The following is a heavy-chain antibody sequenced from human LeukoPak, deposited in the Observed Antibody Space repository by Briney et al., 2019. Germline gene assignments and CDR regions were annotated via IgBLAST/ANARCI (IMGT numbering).Heavy chain of an antibody. J-gene: IGHJ6*03. D-gene: IGHD2-2*01. V-gene: IGHV3-74*01. CDR2: IKTDGIST. Sequence: PGGSLRLSCAASGFAFSSYWMHWVRQAPGKGLVWVSYIKTDGISTSYADSVKGRFTISRDNAKNTLYLQMNSLRAEDTAVYYCARVPAAISPYYYSYWTSGERGPRSPSP. CDR3: ARVPAAISPYYYSYWTS. CDR1: GFAFSSYW.